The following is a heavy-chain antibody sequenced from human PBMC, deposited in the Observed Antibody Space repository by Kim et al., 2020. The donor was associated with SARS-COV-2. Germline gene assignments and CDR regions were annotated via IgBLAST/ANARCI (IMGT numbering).Heavy chain of an antibody. V-gene: IGHV3-30*04. CDR2: ISYDGSNK. D-gene: IGHD2-2*01. CDR3: ARGRVPAASTFNSGVDY. J-gene: IGHJ4*02. CDR1: GFTFSSYA. Sequence: GGSLRLSCAASGFTFSSYAMHWVRQAPGKGLEWVAVISYDGSNKYYADSVKGRFTISRDNSKNTLYLQMNSLRAEDTAVYYCARGRVPAASTFNSGVDYWGQGTLVTVSS.